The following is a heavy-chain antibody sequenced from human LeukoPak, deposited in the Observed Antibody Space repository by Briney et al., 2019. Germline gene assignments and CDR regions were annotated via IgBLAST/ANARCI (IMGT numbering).Heavy chain of an antibody. Sequence: ASVKVSCKASGYTFTSYYMHWVRQAPGQGLEWMGIINPSGGSTSYAQKFQGRVTMTRDTSTSTVYMELSSLRSEDTAVYYCARGGLDCSSTSRYNRPSGWFDPWGQGTLVTVSS. CDR3: ARGGLDCSSTSRYNRPSGWFDP. J-gene: IGHJ5*02. CDR2: INPSGGST. V-gene: IGHV1-46*01. D-gene: IGHD2-2*02. CDR1: GYTFTSYY.